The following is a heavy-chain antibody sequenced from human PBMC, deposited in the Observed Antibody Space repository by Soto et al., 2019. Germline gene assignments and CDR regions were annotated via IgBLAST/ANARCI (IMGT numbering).Heavy chain of an antibody. CDR1: GYTFTSYG. D-gene: IGHD3-9*01. V-gene: IGHV1-18*01. J-gene: IGHJ4*02. CDR3: ARLRSPATVLRYFDWLPIDY. CDR2: ISAYNGNT. Sequence: ASVKVSCKASGYTFTSYGISWVRQAPGQGLEWMGWISAYNGNTKYSQKFQGRVTITRDTSASTAYMELSSLRSEDTAVYYCARLRSPATVLRYFDWLPIDYWGQGTLVTVSS.